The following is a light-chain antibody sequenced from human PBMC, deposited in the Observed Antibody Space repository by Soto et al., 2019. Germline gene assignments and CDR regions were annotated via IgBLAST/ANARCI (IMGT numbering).Light chain of an antibody. V-gene: IGKV1D-8*01. CDR1: QGISSY. CDR2: AAS. J-gene: IGKJ1*01. CDR3: HQYYSFPWT. Sequence: ILVAQSPSLLSASTGDRGTISFRMGQGISSYLAWYQQNPGKPPELLIYAASTLKRGVQSSFSGSGSGPDFTLTISCLKFKNFATYYGHQYYSFPWTSGKGTRWIS.